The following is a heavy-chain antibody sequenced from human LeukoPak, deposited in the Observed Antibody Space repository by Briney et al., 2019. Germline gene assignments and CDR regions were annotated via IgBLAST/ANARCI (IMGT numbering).Heavy chain of an antibody. CDR2: IYHSGSS. Sequence: SETLSLTCAVSGGSISSGGYSWSWIRQPPGKGLEWIGYIYHSGSSYYNPSLKSRVTMSVDTSKNQFSLKLSSVTAADTAIYYCARENPSGYYNRPIDYWGQGTLVTVSS. D-gene: IGHD3-22*01. CDR3: ARENPSGYYNRPIDY. CDR1: GGSISSGGYS. V-gene: IGHV4-30-2*01. J-gene: IGHJ4*02.